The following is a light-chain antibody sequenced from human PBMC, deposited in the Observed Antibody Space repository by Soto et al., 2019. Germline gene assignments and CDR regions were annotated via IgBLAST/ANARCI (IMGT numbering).Light chain of an antibody. CDR3: SSYAGSSTLV. V-gene: IGLV2-14*01. J-gene: IGLJ1*01. Sequence: QSFLTQPASVSGSPGQSITISCTGTISDVGGYNSVSWYQQHPGKAPKLLIYEVSNRPSGFSNRFSVSKSGNTASLTISGLQAEDEADYYCSSYAGSSTLVFGTGTKVTVL. CDR2: EVS. CDR1: ISDVGGYNS.